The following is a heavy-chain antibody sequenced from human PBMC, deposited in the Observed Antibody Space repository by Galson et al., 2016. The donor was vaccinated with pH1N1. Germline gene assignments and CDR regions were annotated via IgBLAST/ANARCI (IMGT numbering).Heavy chain of an antibody. CDR3: ARFNDGA. CDR1: GVTVSNNY. Sequence: SLRLSCAASGVTVSNNYMSWVRQAPGKGLEWVSCIYSGGDTYYADSVKGRFTISRDNARDSLYLQMNSLRAEDTAVYYCARFNDGAWGQGTLVSVSS. V-gene: IGHV3-53*01. CDR2: IYSGGDT. D-gene: IGHD5-24*01. J-gene: IGHJ4*02.